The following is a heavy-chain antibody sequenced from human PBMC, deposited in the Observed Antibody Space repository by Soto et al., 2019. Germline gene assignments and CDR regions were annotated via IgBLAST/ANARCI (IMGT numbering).Heavy chain of an antibody. V-gene: IGHV1-69*13. CDR1: GGTFSSYA. Sequence: SVKVSCKASGGTFSSYAISWVRQAPGQGLEWMGGIIPIFGTANYAQKFQGRVTITADESTSTAYMELSSLRSEDTAVYYCARKPERAATPTPGGWFDPWGQGTLVTVSS. D-gene: IGHD2-15*01. CDR3: ARKPERAATPTPGGWFDP. J-gene: IGHJ5*02. CDR2: IIPIFGTA.